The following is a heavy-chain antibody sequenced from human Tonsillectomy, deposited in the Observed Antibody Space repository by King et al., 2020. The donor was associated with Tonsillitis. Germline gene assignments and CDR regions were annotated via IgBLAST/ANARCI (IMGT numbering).Heavy chain of an antibody. CDR3: AKDMGESESYYTFDV. J-gene: IGHJ4*02. CDR2: IHSGGSIQ. CDR1: GFTFISSD. V-gene: IGHV3-30*02. D-gene: IGHD3-10*01. Sequence: VQLVESGGGVVQPGGSLRLSCAVSGFTFISSDFHWVRQAPGKGLEWVAFIHSGGSIQYYADSVKGRFTVSRDIFKNTVSLQMDSLRPEDTALYYCAKDMGESESYYTFDVWGQGTLVTVSS.